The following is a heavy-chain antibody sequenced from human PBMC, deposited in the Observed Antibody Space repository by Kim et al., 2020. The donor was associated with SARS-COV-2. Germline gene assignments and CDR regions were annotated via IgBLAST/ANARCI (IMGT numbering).Heavy chain of an antibody. CDR3: ARDGAVVVTARGIDY. D-gene: IGHD2-21*02. V-gene: IGHV1-18*01. J-gene: IGHJ4*02. Sequence: QKLQGRVTMTTDTTTSTAYMELRSLRSDDTAVYYCARDGAVVVTARGIDYWGQGTLVTVSS.